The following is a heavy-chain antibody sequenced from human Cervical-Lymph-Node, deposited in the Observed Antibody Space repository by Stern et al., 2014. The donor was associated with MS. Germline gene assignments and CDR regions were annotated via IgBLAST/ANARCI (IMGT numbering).Heavy chain of an antibody. Sequence: QVQLVQSGAELKKPGSSVKVSCKAPGGTFTNYAFTWVRQAPGQGLEWLGGLMPVFGTSNYAQKFRGRITITADQSTNTAYMELSSLRSEDTAVYYCARTYYFDDSGYYYPHYYYGMDVWGQGTTVTVSS. CDR3: ARTYYFDDSGYYYPHYYYGMDV. V-gene: IGHV1-69*01. D-gene: IGHD3-22*01. CDR2: LMPVFGTS. J-gene: IGHJ6*02. CDR1: GGTFTNYA.